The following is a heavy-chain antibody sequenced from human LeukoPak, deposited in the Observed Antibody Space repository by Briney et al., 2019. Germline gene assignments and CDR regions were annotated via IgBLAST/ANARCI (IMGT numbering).Heavy chain of an antibody. D-gene: IGHD6-19*01. CDR3: ARDLKMGYSSGRHSWGTGSSNDY. CDR1: GYTFTSYG. V-gene: IGHV1-18*01. J-gene: IGHJ4*02. Sequence: ASVKVSCKASGYTFTSYGISWVRQAPGQGLEWMGWISAYNGNTNYAQKLQGRVTMTTDTSTSTAYMELRSLRSDDTAVYYCARDLKMGYSSGRHSWGTGSSNDYWGQGTLVTVSS. CDR2: ISAYNGNT.